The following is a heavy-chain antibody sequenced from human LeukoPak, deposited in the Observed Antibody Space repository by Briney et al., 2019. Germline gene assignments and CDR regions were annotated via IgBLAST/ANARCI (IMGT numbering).Heavy chain of an antibody. V-gene: IGHV1-2*02. CDR2: INPNSGGT. CDR1: GYTFTGYY. Sequence: ASVKVSCKASGYTFTGYYMHWVRQAPGQGLEWMGWINPNSGGTNYAQKFQGRVTMTRDTSISTAYMELSRLRSDDTAVYYCARSYCSGGSCYGRFGLGSPYYYGMDVWGQGTTVTVSS. D-gene: IGHD2-15*01. J-gene: IGHJ6*02. CDR3: ARSYCSGGSCYGRFGLGSPYYYGMDV.